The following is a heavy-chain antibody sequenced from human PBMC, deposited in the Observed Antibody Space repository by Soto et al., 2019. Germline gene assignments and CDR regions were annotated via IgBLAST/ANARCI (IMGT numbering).Heavy chain of an antibody. CDR1: GFTFDDYA. D-gene: IGHD1-20*01. J-gene: IGHJ6*02. Sequence: GGSLRLSCAASGFTFDDYAMHWVRQAPGKGLEWVSGISWNSGSIGYADSVKGRFTISRDNAKNSLYLQMNSLRAEDTAMYYCARGEGEYNIKQLYYYGVDVWGPGTKVTVSS. V-gene: IGHV3-9*01. CDR2: ISWNSGSI. CDR3: ARGEGEYNIKQLYYYGVDV.